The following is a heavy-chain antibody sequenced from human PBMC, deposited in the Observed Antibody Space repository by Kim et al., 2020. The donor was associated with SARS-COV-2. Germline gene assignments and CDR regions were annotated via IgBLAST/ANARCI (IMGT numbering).Heavy chain of an antibody. Sequence: SETLSLTCTVSGGSISSYYWSWIRQPPGKGLEWIGYIYYSGSTNYNPSLKSRVTISVDTSKNKFSLKLSSVTAADTAVYYCARVEEQQLVIDYWGQGTLVTVSS. CDR3: ARVEEQQLVIDY. V-gene: IGHV4-59*13. CDR2: IYYSGST. D-gene: IGHD6-13*01. CDR1: GGSISSYY. J-gene: IGHJ4*02.